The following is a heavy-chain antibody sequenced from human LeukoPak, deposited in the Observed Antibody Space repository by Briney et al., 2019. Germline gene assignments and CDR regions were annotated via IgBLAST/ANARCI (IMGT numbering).Heavy chain of an antibody. D-gene: IGHD6-13*01. J-gene: IGHJ3*02. Sequence: PSETLSLTCTVSGGSISSYYWSWIRQPPGKGLEWIGYIYYSGSTNYNPSLKSRVTISVDTSKNQFSLKLSSVTAADTAVYYCARVPPFPTGYSSSWSPAGAFDIWGQGTMVTVSS. V-gene: IGHV4-59*08. CDR2: IYYSGST. CDR1: GGSISSYY. CDR3: ARVPPFPTGYSSSWSPAGAFDI.